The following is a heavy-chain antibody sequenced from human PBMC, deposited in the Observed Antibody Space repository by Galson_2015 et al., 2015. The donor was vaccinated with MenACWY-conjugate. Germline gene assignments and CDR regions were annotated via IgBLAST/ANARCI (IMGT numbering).Heavy chain of an antibody. D-gene: IGHD6-19*01. CDR1: GFTFSSYW. V-gene: IGHV3-7*03. J-gene: IGHJ3*02. CDR3: ARGSSGWYLWRAFDI. Sequence: SLRLSCAASGFTFSSYWMSWVRQAPGKGLEWVANIKQDGSEKYYVDSVKGRFTISRDNAKNSLYLQMNSLRAEDTAVYYCARGSSGWYLWRAFDIGGQGTMVTVSS. CDR2: IKQDGSEK.